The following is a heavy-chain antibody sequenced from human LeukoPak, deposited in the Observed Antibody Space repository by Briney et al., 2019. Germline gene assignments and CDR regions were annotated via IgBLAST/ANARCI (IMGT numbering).Heavy chain of an antibody. V-gene: IGHV3-21*01. CDR2: IGISSHNI. CDR1: GFTFTNAW. D-gene: IGHD4-17*01. J-gene: IGHJ4*02. Sequence: GGSLRLSCAASGFTFTNAWMNWVRQAPGKGLEWVSSIGISSHNIYYADSVKGRFTISRDNAKNSLSLQMNSLRVEDTAVYYCARDGVRGFTATTPFDYWGPGTLVTVSS. CDR3: ARDGVRGFTATTPFDY.